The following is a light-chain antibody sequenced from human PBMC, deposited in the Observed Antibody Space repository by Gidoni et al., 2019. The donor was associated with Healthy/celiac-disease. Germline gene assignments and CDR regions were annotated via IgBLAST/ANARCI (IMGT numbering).Light chain of an antibody. Sequence: IQLPQSPSSLAAYVGDRVTITCRASQSISSYLHWYQQKPGKAPKLLIYAASSLQSGVPSRFSGSGSGTDFTLTISSLQPEDFATYYCQQSYSTLTWTFGQGTKVEIK. CDR3: QQSYSTLTWT. V-gene: IGKV1-39*01. J-gene: IGKJ1*01. CDR2: AAS. CDR1: QSISSY.